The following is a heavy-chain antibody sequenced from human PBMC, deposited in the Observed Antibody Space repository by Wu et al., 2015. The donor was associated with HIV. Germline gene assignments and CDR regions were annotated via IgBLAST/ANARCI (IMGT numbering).Heavy chain of an antibody. J-gene: IGHJ4*02. V-gene: IGHV1-2*06. Sequence: QVQLVQSGAEVKKPGASVKVPCKAYGYTFTGYYIHWVRQAPGQGLEWMGRINPNGGGTNYAQKFQGRVTMTRDTSFSTAYMELSRLTSDDTAVYYCVTAAALDYWGQGTLVTVSS. CDR2: INPNGGGT. CDR1: GYTFTGYY. CDR3: VTAAALDY.